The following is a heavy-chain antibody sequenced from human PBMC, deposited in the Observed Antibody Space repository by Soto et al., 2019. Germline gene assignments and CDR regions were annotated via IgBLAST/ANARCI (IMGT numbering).Heavy chain of an antibody. D-gene: IGHD5-12*01. V-gene: IGHV5-51*01. CDR1: GYRFSTYW. CDR2: VYPGDSDT. J-gene: IGHJ4*02. Sequence: LGESLKISCKGSGYRFSTYWIGWVRQMPGKGLEWMGIVYPGDSDTTYSPSFQGQVTISADKSINTAYLQWSSLEASDTAMYYCARHDGRNGYNFDYWGQGTLVTVSS. CDR3: ARHDGRNGYNFDY.